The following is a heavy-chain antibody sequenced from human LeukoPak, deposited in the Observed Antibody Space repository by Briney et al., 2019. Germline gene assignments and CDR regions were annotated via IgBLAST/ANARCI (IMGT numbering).Heavy chain of an antibody. CDR2: IYHSGST. Sequence: PSETLSLTCTVSGYSISSGYYWGWIRQPPGKGLKWIGSIYHSGSTYYNPSLKSRVTISVDTSKNQFSLKLSSVTAADTAVYYCARQPVGATYYFDYWGQGTLVTVSS. D-gene: IGHD1-26*01. J-gene: IGHJ4*02. V-gene: IGHV4-38-2*02. CDR3: ARQPVGATYYFDY. CDR1: GYSISSGYY.